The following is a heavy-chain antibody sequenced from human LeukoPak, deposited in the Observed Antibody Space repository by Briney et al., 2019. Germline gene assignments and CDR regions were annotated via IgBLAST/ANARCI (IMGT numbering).Heavy chain of an antibody. J-gene: IGHJ4*02. CDR2: IYLSGST. D-gene: IGHD2-15*01. CDR3: ARDCSGGNCYLGVIDY. Sequence: WVRQPAGKGLEWIGRIYLSGSTNYNPSLKSRVTMSVDTSKNQFSLELTSVTAADAAVYYCARDCSGGNCYLGVIDYWGQGTLVTVSS. V-gene: IGHV4-4*07.